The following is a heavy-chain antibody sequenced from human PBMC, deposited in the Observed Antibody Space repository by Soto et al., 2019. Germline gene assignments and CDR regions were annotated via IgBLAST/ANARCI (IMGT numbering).Heavy chain of an antibody. CDR3: ASTHCSSTSCPYGMDV. D-gene: IGHD2-2*01. J-gene: IGHJ6*02. CDR1: GYSFTSYW. V-gene: IGHV5-51*01. Sequence: VSLKISCKGSGYSFTSYWIGWVRQMPGKGLEWMGIIYPGDSDTRYSPSFQGQVTISADKSISTAYLQWSSLKASDTAMYYCASTHCSSTSCPYGMDVWGQGTTVTVS. CDR2: IYPGDSDT.